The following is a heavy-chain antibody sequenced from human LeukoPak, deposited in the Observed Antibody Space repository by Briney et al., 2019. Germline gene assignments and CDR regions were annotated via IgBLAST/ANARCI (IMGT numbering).Heavy chain of an antibody. Sequence: GGSLRLSCAASGFTFSSYAMSWVRQAPGKGLEWVSAISGSGGSTYYADSVKSRFTISRDNSKNTLYLQMNSLRAEDTAVYYRAKDQEMATIWNYWGQGTLVTVSS. CDR1: GFTFSSYA. J-gene: IGHJ4*02. CDR3: AKDQEMATIWNY. V-gene: IGHV3-23*01. CDR2: ISGSGGST. D-gene: IGHD5-24*01.